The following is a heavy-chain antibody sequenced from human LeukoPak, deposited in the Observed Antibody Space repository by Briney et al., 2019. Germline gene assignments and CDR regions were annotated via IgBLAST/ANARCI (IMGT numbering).Heavy chain of an antibody. Sequence: PSETLSLTCTVSGGSVSSGSYYWSWIRQPPGKGLEWIGYIYYSGTTNYNPSLKSRVTISVDTSKNQFSLKLTPVTAADTAVYYCARGGWSLDYWGQGTLVTVSS. CDR2: IYYSGTT. J-gene: IGHJ4*02. V-gene: IGHV4-61*01. CDR1: GGSVSSGSYY. CDR3: ARGGWSLDY. D-gene: IGHD1-26*01.